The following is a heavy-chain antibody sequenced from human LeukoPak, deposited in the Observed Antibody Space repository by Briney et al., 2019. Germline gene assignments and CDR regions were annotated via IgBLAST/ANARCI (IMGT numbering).Heavy chain of an antibody. Sequence: GGSLGLSCAASGFTFSSYTMSWVRQAPGKGLEWVSLINSGDNTYYADSVKGRFTISRDNSINTLYLQMNSLRAEDTAVYYCANEGKRSYYSYWGQGTLVTVSS. CDR3: ANEGKRSYYSY. CDR1: GFTFSSYT. V-gene: IGHV3-23*01. J-gene: IGHJ4*02. CDR2: INSGDNT. D-gene: IGHD1-26*01.